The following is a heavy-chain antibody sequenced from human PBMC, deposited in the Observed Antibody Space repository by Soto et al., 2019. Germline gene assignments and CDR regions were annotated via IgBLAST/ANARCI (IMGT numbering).Heavy chain of an antibody. CDR3: AKAMGFGELSFDY. V-gene: IGHV3-23*01. D-gene: IGHD3-10*01. CDR1: GFTFSSYA. CDR2: ISGSGGIT. J-gene: IGHJ4*02. Sequence: EVQLLESGVGLVQPGGSLRLSCAASGFTFSSYAMSWVRQSPGKCLEWVSAISGSGGITYYADSVKGRFTISRDNSKNTLYLQMNSLRAEDTAVYYCAKAMGFGELSFDYWGQGTLVTVSS.